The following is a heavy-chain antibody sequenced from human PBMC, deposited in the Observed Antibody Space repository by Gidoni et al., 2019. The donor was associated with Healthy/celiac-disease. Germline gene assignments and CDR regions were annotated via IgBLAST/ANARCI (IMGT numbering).Heavy chain of an antibody. D-gene: IGHD1-26*01. J-gene: IGHJ5*02. Sequence: QVQLVESGGGVVQPGRSLRLSCAASGFTFSSYAMHWVRQAPGKGLEWVAVISYDGSNKYYADSVKGRFTISRDNSKNTLYLQMNSLRAEDTAVYYCARDSGTWGQGTLVTVSS. V-gene: IGHV3-30-3*01. CDR2: ISYDGSNK. CDR1: GFTFSSYA. CDR3: ARDSGT.